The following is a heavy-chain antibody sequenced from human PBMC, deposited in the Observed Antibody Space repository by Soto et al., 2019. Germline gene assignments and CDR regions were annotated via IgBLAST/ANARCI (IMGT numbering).Heavy chain of an antibody. CDR2: INHSGST. CDR1: GGSFSGYY. Sequence: SETLSLTCAVYGGSFSGYYWSWIRQPPGKGLEWIGEINHSGSTNYNPSLKSRVTISVDTSKNQFSLKLSSVTAADTAVYYCARGRAVAGTRVLRHWGQGTLVTVSS. J-gene: IGHJ1*01. D-gene: IGHD6-19*01. CDR3: ARGRAVAGTRVLRH. V-gene: IGHV4-34*01.